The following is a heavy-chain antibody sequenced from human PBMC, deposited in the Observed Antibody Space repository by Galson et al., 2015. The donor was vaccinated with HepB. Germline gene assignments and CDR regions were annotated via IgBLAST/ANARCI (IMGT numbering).Heavy chain of an antibody. CDR3: AGDKAGSSLDY. V-gene: IGHV3-33*01. CDR2: IWYDGSNK. CDR1: GFTFSSYG. D-gene: IGHD2-2*01. Sequence: LRLSCAASGFTFSSYGMHWVRQAPGKGLEWVAVIWYDGSNKYYADSVKGRFTISRDNSKNTLYLQMNSLRAEDTAVYYCAGDKAGSSLDYWGQGTLVTVSS. J-gene: IGHJ4*02.